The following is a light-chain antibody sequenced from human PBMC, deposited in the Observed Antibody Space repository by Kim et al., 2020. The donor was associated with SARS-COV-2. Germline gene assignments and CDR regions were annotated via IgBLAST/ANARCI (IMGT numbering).Light chain of an antibody. V-gene: IGLV2-23*02. CDR3: CSYAGSWV. CDR2: EVS. J-gene: IGLJ3*02. CDR1: SSDVGSYNL. Sequence: PGQSITISCSGTSSDVGSYNLVSWYQQPPGKAPKRMIYEVSERPSGVSNRFSGSKSGNTPSLTISWLQAEDEADYYCCSYAGSWVFGGGTQLTVL.